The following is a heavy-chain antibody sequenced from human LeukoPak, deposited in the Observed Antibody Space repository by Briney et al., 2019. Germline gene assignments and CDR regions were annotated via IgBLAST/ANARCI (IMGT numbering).Heavy chain of an antibody. V-gene: IGHV3-23*01. CDR2: ISGSGGST. D-gene: IGHD5-18*01. Sequence: PGGSLRLSCAASGFTFSTYAMSWVRQAPGKGRKWVSGISGSGGSTDYADSVKGRLTISRDNSKNTLYLQMNSLRAEDTAIYYCAKNGYSLGLYGAFDKWGQGTMVTVSS. J-gene: IGHJ3*02. CDR3: AKNGYSLGLYGAFDK. CDR1: GFTFSTYA.